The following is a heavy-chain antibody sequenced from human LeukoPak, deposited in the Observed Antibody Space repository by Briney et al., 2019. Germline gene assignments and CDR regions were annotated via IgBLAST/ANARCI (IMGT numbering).Heavy chain of an antibody. Sequence: SETLSLTCTVSGASISSYYWNWIRQPPGKGLEWIGYISYSGSTNYNPSLKSRVTISVDTSKNQFSLKVHSVTAADTAIYYCARHRAYYDSSGYYYYFDYWGQGTLVPVSS. CDR3: ARHRAYYDSSGYYYYFDY. CDR2: ISYSGST. D-gene: IGHD3-22*01. CDR1: GASISSYY. J-gene: IGHJ4*02. V-gene: IGHV4-59*08.